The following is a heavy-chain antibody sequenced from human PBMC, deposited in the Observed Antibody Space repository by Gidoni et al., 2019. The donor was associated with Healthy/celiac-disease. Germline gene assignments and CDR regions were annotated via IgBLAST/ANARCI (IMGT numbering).Heavy chain of an antibody. CDR3: ARDTLAAAGSYCDY. D-gene: IGHD6-13*01. CDR2: IIPILGIA. V-gene: IGHV1-69*04. Sequence: QVQLVQSGAEVKKPGSSVKVSCKASGGTFSSYAISWVRQAPGQGLEWMGRIIPILGIANYAQKFQGRVTITADKATSTAYMELSSLRSEDTAVYYCARDTLAAAGSYCDYWGQGTLVTVSS. CDR1: GGTFSSYA. J-gene: IGHJ4*02.